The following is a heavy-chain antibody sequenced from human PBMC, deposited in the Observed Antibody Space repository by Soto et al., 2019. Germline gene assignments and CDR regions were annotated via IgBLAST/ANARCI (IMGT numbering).Heavy chain of an antibody. CDR3: AREDGGNGGYYYYGMDV. Sequence: SETLSLTCAVSGGSFSYYYWILIRQPPGKGLEWIGEINHSGSTNYNPSLKSRVTMSVDTSKNQFSLKLSSVTAADTAVYYCAREDGGNGGYYYYGMDVWGQGTTVTVSS. D-gene: IGHD2-8*01. V-gene: IGHV4-34*01. CDR2: INHSGST. J-gene: IGHJ6*02. CDR1: GGSFSYYY.